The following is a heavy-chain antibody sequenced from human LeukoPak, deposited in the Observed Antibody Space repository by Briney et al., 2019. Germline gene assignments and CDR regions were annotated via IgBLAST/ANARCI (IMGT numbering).Heavy chain of an antibody. V-gene: IGHV6-1*01. Sequence: SQTLSLTCAISGDSVSSNSAAWNWIRQSPSRGLECLGRTYYRSKWYNDYAVSVKSRITINPDTSKIQFSLQLNSVTPEDTAVYYCARDGPYYYDSSGYPGDYYYYGMDVWGQGTTVTVSS. J-gene: IGHJ6*02. CDR2: TYYRSKWYN. CDR1: GDSVSSNSAA. CDR3: ARDGPYYYDSSGYPGDYYYYGMDV. D-gene: IGHD3-22*01.